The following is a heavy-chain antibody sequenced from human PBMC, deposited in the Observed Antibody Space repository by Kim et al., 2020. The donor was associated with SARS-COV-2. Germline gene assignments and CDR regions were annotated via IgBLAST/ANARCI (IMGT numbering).Heavy chain of an antibody. J-gene: IGHJ5*02. CDR3: ANSGSLPNWFDP. D-gene: IGHD5-12*01. CDR1: GGTFSNYA. CDR2: IITIFDTA. Sequence: SVKVSCKTPGGTFSNYAISWVRQAPGQGLEWMGGIITIFDTANYAQKFQGRVTITADKSTSTAYMELSSLRSEDTAMYYCANSGSLPNWFDPWGQGTLVTVSS. V-gene: IGHV1-69*06.